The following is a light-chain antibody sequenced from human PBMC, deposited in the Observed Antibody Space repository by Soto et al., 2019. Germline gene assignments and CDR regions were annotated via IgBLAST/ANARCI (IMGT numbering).Light chain of an antibody. Sequence: DIQMTQSPSSLSASVGDRVTITCRASQSINSYLNWYQQKPGKAPKLLIYTASTLPSGVPSRFSGSGSGTDITLNISSLQPEDFASYYCQQSYSMTTFGGGTKVEIK. CDR2: TAS. CDR3: QQSYSMTT. CDR1: QSINSY. V-gene: IGKV1-39*01. J-gene: IGKJ4*01.